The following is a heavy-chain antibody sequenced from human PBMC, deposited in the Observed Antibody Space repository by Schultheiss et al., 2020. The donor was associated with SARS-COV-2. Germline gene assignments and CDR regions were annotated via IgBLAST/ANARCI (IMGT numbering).Heavy chain of an antibody. CDR2: ISSSSSYI. V-gene: IGHV3-21*04. Sequence: GGSLRLSCAASGFTFSNAWMSWVRQAPGKGLEWVSSISSSSSYIYYADSVKGRFTISRDNAKNSLYLQMNSLRAEDTAVYYCAKDTLASSSSWSGDYWGQGTLVTVSS. CDR1: GFTFSNAW. CDR3: AKDTLASSSSWSGDY. J-gene: IGHJ4*02. D-gene: IGHD6-13*01.